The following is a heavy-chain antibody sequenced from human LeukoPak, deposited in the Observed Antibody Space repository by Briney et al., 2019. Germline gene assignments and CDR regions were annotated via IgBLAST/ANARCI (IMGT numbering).Heavy chain of an antibody. Sequence: ASVKVSCKASGYTFTGYYMHWVRQAPGQGLEWMGWINPNSGGTNYAQKFQGWVTMIRDTSIRTACMELSRLTSDDTAVYYCARHGPEYATSLPFEYWGQGTLVTVSS. CDR1: GYTFTGYY. V-gene: IGHV1-2*04. D-gene: IGHD1-14*01. CDR2: INPNSGGT. J-gene: IGHJ4*02. CDR3: ARHGPEYATSLPFEY.